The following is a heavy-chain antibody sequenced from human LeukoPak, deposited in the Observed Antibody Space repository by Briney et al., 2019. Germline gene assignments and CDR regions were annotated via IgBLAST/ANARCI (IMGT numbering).Heavy chain of an antibody. Sequence: PSETLSLTCTVSGGSVRSGGYYWSWIRQHPGKGLEWMGYIYNSGTTYYNPSLKSRVTISVDTSKNQFSLKLSSVTAADTAVYYCARGDDPTYNYGSGTSYDFDYWGQGTLVIVSS. D-gene: IGHD3-10*01. CDR2: IYNSGTT. CDR1: GGSVRSGGYY. CDR3: ARGDDPTYNYGSGTSYDFDY. J-gene: IGHJ4*02. V-gene: IGHV4-31*03.